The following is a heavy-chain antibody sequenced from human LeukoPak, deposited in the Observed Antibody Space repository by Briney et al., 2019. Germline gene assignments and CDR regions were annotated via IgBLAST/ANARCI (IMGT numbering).Heavy chain of an antibody. J-gene: IGHJ3*02. CDR2: IITIFGTA. CDR1: GGTFSSYA. CDR3: ASERGRDDAFDI. D-gene: IGHD3-10*01. V-gene: IGHV1-69*06. Sequence: SVKVSCKASGGTFSSYAISWVRQAPGQGLEWMGGIITIFGTANYAQKFQGRVTITADKSTSTAYMELSSLRSEDTAVYYCASERGRDDAFDIWGQGTMVTVSS.